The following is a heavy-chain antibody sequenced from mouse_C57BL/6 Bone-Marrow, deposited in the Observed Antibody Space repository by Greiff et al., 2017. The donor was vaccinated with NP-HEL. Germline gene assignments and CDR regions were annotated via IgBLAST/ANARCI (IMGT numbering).Heavy chain of an antibody. CDR2: ISSGGSYT. CDR1: GFTFSSYG. D-gene: IGHD2-5*01. V-gene: IGHV5-6*01. CDR3: ATPAYYSNRGFAY. Sequence: EVKLVESGGDLVKPGGSLKLSCAASGFTFSSYGMSWVRQTPDKRLEWVATISSGGSYTYYPDSVKGRFTISRDNAKNTRYLQMSSLKSEDTAMYYCATPAYYSNRGFAYWGQGTLVTVSA. J-gene: IGHJ3*01.